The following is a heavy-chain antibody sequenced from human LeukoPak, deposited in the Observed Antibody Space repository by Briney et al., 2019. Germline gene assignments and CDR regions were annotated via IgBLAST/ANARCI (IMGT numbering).Heavy chain of an antibody. Sequence: SVKVSCKASGGTFSSYAISWVRQAPGQGLEWMGRIIPILGIANYAQKFQGRVTITADKSTSTAYMELSSLRSEDTAVCYCARVAEYCSGGSCYSAYFDYWGQGTLVTVSS. CDR2: IIPILGIA. CDR1: GGTFSSYA. D-gene: IGHD2-15*01. CDR3: ARVAEYCSGGSCYSAYFDY. J-gene: IGHJ4*02. V-gene: IGHV1-69*04.